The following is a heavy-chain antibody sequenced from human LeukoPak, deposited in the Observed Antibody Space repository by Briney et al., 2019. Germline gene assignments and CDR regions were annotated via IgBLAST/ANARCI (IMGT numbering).Heavy chain of an antibody. V-gene: IGHV3-30*04. D-gene: IGHD1-26*01. J-gene: IGHJ4*02. CDR3: AKAISVGATTDAAD. CDR2: MSYDGSNK. CDR1: GFTFSSYA. Sequence: GGSLRLSCAASGFTFSSYAMHWVRQAPGEGLEWVAVMSYDGSNKYYGDSVKGRFTISRDNAKNTLYLQMNSLRAEDTAVYYCAKAISVGATTDAADWGQGALVTVSS.